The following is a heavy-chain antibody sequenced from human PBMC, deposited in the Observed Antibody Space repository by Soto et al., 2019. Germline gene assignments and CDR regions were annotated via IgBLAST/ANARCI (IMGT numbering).Heavy chain of an antibody. V-gene: IGHV5-51*01. CDR3: ARGMYYDFWSGSPPLYGMDV. J-gene: IGHJ6*02. CDR2: IYPGDSDT. CDR1: GYSFTSYW. Sequence: GESLKISCKASGYSFTSYWIGWVRQMPGKGLEWMGIIYPGDSDTKYNPSFQGQVTISADKSINTVYLQWSSLKASDTATYYCARGMYYDFWSGSPPLYGMDVWGQGTTVTVSS. D-gene: IGHD3-3*01.